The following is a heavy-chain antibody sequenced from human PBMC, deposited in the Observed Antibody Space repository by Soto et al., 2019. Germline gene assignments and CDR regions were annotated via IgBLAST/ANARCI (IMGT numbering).Heavy chain of an antibody. CDR2: MNPNSSNT. V-gene: IGHV1-8*01. D-gene: IGHD1-26*01. CDR3: ARGTRSWDF. J-gene: IGHJ4*02. Sequence: QVQLVQSGAEVKKPGASVKVSCKASGYTFTSYDINWVRLATGQGLEWMGWMNPNSSNTGYAQKFQGRVTMTRNTSISTAYVELSSLRSEDTATYYCARGTRSWDFWGQGTLVTVSS. CDR1: GYTFTSYD.